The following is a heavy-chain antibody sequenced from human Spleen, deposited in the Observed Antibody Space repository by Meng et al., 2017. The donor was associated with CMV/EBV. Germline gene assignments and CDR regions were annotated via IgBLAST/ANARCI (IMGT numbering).Heavy chain of an antibody. Sequence: GGSLRLSCAASGFTFSSYAMSWVRQAPGKGLEWVSAISGSGGSTYYADSVKGRFTISRDNSKNTLYLQMNSLRAEDTAVYYCAKDAMTMTRGVDYYGMDVWGQGTTVTVSS. D-gene: IGHD3-10*01. J-gene: IGHJ6*02. V-gene: IGHV3-23*01. CDR2: ISGSGGST. CDR3: AKDAMTMTRGVDYYGMDV. CDR1: GFTFSSYA.